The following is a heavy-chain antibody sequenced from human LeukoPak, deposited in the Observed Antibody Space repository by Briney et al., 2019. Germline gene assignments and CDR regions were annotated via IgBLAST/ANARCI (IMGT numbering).Heavy chain of an antibody. V-gene: IGHV3-23*01. CDR1: GFTFSSYA. J-gene: IGHJ4*02. D-gene: IGHD3-22*01. Sequence: GGSLRLSCAASGFTFSSYAMSWFRQAPGKGLEWVSAISGSGGSTYYADSVKGRFTISRDNSKNTLYLQMNSLRAEDTAVYYCAKDLQRYYYDSSGYLNWGQGTLVTVSS. CDR3: AKDLQRYYYDSSGYLN. CDR2: ISGSGGST.